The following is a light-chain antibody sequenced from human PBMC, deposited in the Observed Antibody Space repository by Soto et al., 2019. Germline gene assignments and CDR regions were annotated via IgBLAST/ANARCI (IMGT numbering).Light chain of an antibody. J-gene: IGLJ1*01. CDR3: QSYDSSLGGSV. Sequence: QSVPTQPPSVSGAPGQTVTISCTGGSSNIGALFDVHWYQQLPGAAPKLLIYGNINRPSGVPDRFSGYKSGTSASLAITGLRAEDEADYYCQSYDSSLGGSVFGTGTKVTVL. V-gene: IGLV1-40*01. CDR2: GNI. CDR1: SSNIGALFD.